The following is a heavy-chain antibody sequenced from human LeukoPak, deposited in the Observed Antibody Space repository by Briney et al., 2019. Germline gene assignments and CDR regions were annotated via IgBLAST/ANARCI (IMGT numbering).Heavy chain of an antibody. CDR2: ISYDGSNK. J-gene: IGHJ5*02. D-gene: IGHD4-17*01. CDR3: ARDYADGYNWFDP. V-gene: IGHV3-30*04. CDR1: GFTFSSYA. Sequence: PGGSLRLSCAASGFTFSSYAMHWVRQAPGKGLEWVAVISYDGSNKYYADSVKGRFTISRDNSKNTLYLQMNSLRAEDTAVYYCARDYADGYNWFDPWGQGTLVTVSS.